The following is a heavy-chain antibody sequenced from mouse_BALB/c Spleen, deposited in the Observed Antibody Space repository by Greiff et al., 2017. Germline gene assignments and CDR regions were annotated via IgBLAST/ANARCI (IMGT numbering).Heavy chain of an antibody. J-gene: IGHJ1*01. CDR1: GYTFTDYN. CDR2: IYPYNGGT. V-gene: IGHV1S29*02. D-gene: IGHD2-1*01. CDR3: ARGRGNYVYFDV. Sequence: EVQVVESGPELVKPGASVKISCKASGYTFTDYNMHWVKQSHGKSLEWIGYIYPYNGGTGYNQKFKSKATLTVDNSSSTAYMELRSLTSEDSAVYYCARGRGNYVYFDVWGAGTTVTVSS.